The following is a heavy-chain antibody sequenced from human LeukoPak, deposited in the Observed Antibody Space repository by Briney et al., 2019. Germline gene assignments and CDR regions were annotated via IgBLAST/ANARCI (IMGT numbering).Heavy chain of an antibody. D-gene: IGHD6-13*01. Sequence: SVKVSCKASGGTFSSYDISWVRQAPGQGLEWMGGIMPILSTANYAQKFQGRVTITADKSTSTAYMELSSLRSEDTGVYYCAIHRLAAAGGLAFDYWGQGTLVTVSS. J-gene: IGHJ4*02. CDR1: GGTFSSYD. CDR2: IMPILSTA. V-gene: IGHV1-69*06. CDR3: AIHRLAAAGGLAFDY.